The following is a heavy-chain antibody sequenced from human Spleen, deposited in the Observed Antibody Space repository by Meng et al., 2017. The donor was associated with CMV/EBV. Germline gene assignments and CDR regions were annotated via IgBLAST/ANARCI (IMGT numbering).Heavy chain of an antibody. CDR1: GFTFSSYA. V-gene: IGHV3-64*02. D-gene: IGHD4-17*01. Sequence: GESLKISCAASGFTFSSYAMHWVRQAPGKGLEYVSAISSNGGSTYYADSVKGRFTISRDNSKNTLYLQMGSLRAEDMAVYYCARVGGDYGDYGPPVDVWGQGTTVTVSS. J-gene: IGHJ6*02. CDR3: ARVGGDYGDYGPPVDV. CDR2: ISSNGGST.